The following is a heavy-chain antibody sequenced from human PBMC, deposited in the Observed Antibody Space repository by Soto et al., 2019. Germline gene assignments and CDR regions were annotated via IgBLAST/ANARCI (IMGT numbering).Heavy chain of an antibody. Sequence: QVQLVQSGAAVKKPGSSVKVSCKASGGTFSSYAISWVRQAPGQGLEWMGGIIPIFGTANYAQKFQGRVTITADESKSTAYMELSSLRSEDTAVYYCARVVTVVKSFHYWYVDLWGRGTLVTVSS. V-gene: IGHV1-69*12. CDR1: GGTFSSYA. CDR2: IIPIFGTA. D-gene: IGHD2-15*01. J-gene: IGHJ2*01. CDR3: ARVVTVVKSFHYWYVDL.